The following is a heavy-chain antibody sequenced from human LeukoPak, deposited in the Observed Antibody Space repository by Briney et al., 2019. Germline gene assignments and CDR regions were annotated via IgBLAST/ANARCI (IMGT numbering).Heavy chain of an antibody. CDR3: ARARYGGSGWYNY. Sequence: SETLSLTCAVYGGSFSGYSWSWIRQPPGKGLEGIGEINHSGSTNYNPSLKSRVTISVDTSKNQFSLKLSSVTAADTAVYYCARARYGGSGWYNYWGQGTLVTVSS. CDR1: GGSFSGYS. D-gene: IGHD6-19*01. J-gene: IGHJ4*02. CDR2: INHSGST. V-gene: IGHV4-34*01.